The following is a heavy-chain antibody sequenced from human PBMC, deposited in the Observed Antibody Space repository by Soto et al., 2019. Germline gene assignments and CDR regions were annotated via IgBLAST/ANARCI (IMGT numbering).Heavy chain of an antibody. J-gene: IGHJ6*02. Sequence: SETLPLTCVVSGGTISINKWWMCVRQSPGTGLEWIGEAHHAGSTNYNPSLKSRVTLSVDKSKNQFSLQLTSVTAADTAVYYCAKFDYVFYAFDVWGQGTTVTVSS. CDR3: AKFDYVFYAFDV. CDR1: GGTISINKW. D-gene: IGHD3-10*02. V-gene: IGHV4-4*02. CDR2: AHHAGST.